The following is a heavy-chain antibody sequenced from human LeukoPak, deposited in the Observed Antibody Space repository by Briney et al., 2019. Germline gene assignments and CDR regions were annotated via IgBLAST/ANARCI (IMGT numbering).Heavy chain of an antibody. J-gene: IGHJ6*03. V-gene: IGHV3-30*02. CDR3: AKALVDTAMVYYYYYYMDV. CDR1: GFTFSSYG. CDR2: IRYDGSNK. D-gene: IGHD5-18*01. Sequence: GGSLRLSCAASGFTFSSYGMHWVRQAPGKGLEWVAFIRYDGSNKYYADSVKGRFTISRYNSKNTLYLQMNSLRAEDTAVYYCAKALVDTAMVYYYYYYMDVWGKGTTVTISS.